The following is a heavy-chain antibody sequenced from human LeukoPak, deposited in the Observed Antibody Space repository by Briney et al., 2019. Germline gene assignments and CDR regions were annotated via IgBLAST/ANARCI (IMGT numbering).Heavy chain of an antibody. CDR2: IIPILGIA. CDR1: GGTFSSYT. D-gene: IGHD5-12*01. J-gene: IGHJ5*02. Sequence: SVKVSCKASGGTFSSYTISWVRQAPGQGLEWMGRIIPILGIANYAQKFQGRVTITADKSTSTAYMELSSLRSEDTAVYYCARGSVNSGYDWGNWFDPWGQGTLVTVSS. V-gene: IGHV1-69*02. CDR3: ARGSVNSGYDWGNWFDP.